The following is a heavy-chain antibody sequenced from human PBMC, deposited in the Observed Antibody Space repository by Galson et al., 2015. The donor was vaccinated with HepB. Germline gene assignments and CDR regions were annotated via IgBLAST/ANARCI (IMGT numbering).Heavy chain of an antibody. Sequence: SLRLSCAASGFTYTYYGFHWVRQAPGKGLEWLAYDGHSGDSYADSVKGRFTTSRDPSRSILYLQMNSLRVDDTAVYYCAKGGPGRITMMINRSLGFDPWGQGTLVIVSS. CDR1: GFTYTYYG. CDR2: YDGHSGD. V-gene: IGHV3-30*02. J-gene: IGHJ5*02. CDR3: AKGGPGRITMMINRSLGFDP. D-gene: IGHD3-22*01.